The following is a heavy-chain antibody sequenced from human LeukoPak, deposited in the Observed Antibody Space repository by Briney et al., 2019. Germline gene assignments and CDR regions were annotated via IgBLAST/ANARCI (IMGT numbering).Heavy chain of an antibody. CDR3: AKRVPYSSSSVYFDY. CDR1: GFTFNNYA. CDR2: ISDSGHDT. D-gene: IGHD6-6*01. J-gene: IGHJ4*02. V-gene: IGHV3-23*01. Sequence: PGGSLRLSCAASGFTFNNYAMSWVRQAPGKGLEWVAAISDSGHDTYYADSVRGRFTISRDNSKNMLCLQMNSLRAEDAAIYYCAKRVPYSSSSVYFDYWGQGTLVTVSS.